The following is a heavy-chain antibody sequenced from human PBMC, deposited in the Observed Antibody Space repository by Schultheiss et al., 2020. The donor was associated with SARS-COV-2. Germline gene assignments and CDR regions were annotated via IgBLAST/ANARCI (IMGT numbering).Heavy chain of an antibody. J-gene: IGHJ4*02. CDR1: AGSISSSSYY. Sequence: SETLSLTCTVSAGSISSSSYYWGWIRQAPGKGLEWIGSIYYSGSTYYNPSLKSRVTISVDTSKNQFSLKLSSVTAADTAVYYCARGRSGWYESALDYWGQGTLVTVSS. V-gene: IGHV4-39*07. CDR2: IYYSGST. CDR3: ARGRSGWYESALDY. D-gene: IGHD6-19*01.